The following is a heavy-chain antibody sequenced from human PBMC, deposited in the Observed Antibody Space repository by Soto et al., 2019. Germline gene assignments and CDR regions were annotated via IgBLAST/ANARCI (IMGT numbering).Heavy chain of an antibody. J-gene: IGHJ4*01. CDR2: IWYDGSNK. V-gene: IGHV3-33*01. CDR1: GFTFSSYG. D-gene: IGHD3-22*01. Sequence: GGYLRLSCAASGFTFSSYGMHWVRQAPGKGLEWVAVIWYDGSNKYYADSVKGRFTISRDNSKNTLYLQMNSLRAEDTSVYYCARVHLYYDSIGYYFYWGLGT. CDR3: ARVHLYYDSIGYYFY.